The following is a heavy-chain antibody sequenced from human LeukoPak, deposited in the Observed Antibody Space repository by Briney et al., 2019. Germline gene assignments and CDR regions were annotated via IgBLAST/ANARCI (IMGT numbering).Heavy chain of an antibody. CDR3: AKDLVYDSSGYYTPGAFDI. D-gene: IGHD3-22*01. V-gene: IGHV3-23*01. CDR1: GLTFSSYA. J-gene: IGHJ3*02. CDR2: ISGSGGST. Sequence: GGSLRLSCAASGLTFSSYAMSWVRQAPGKGLEWVSAISGSGGSTYYADSVKGRFTISRDNSKNTLYLQMNSLRAEDTAVYYCAKDLVYDSSGYYTPGAFDIWGQGTMVTVSS.